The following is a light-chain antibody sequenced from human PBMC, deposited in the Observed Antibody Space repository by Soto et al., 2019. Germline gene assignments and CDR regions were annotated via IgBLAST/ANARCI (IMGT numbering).Light chain of an antibody. V-gene: IGKV1-33*01. J-gene: IGKJ2*02. Sequence: QMTQSPSSLYASVGDRVTITCQASQDTTNYLIWYQQKPGKAPKLLIYDASSLGTGGSSRFSGSGSGTHFTLTSSSLQPEDIATYYFQQFDSVPCTFGQGTKLEMK. CDR2: DAS. CDR3: QQFDSVPCT. CDR1: QDTTNY.